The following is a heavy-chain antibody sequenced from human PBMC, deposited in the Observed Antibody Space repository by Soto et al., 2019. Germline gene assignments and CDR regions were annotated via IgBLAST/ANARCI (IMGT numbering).Heavy chain of an antibody. CDR1: GFTFRSYG. D-gene: IGHD3-10*01. Sequence: EVQLLESGGGLVQPGGSLRLSCAASGFTFRSYGMSWVRQAPGKGLEWVSNINQDGGGTYYVDSVKGRFTISRDNAKNSLYLQKNSLRAEDTAVYYFAKVRFGERYYYLYYYGMDVWGQGTTVTVSS. J-gene: IGHJ6*02. CDR2: INQDGGGT. CDR3: AKVRFGERYYYLYYYGMDV. V-gene: IGHV3-7*03.